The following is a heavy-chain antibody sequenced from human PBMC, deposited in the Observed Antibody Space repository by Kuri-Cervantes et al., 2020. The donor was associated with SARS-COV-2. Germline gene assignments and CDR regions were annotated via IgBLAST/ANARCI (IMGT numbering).Heavy chain of an antibody. CDR2: IYPGDSDT. CDR3: ARRNYDFWSGYDYYYYYMDV. J-gene: IGHJ6*03. V-gene: IGHV5-51*01. CDR1: GYSFTSYW. D-gene: IGHD3-3*01. Sequence: KVSCKGSGYSFTSYWIGWVRQMPGKGLEWMGIIYPGDSDTRYSPSFQGQVTISADKSISTAYLQWSSLKASDTAMYYCARRNYDFWSGYDYYYYYMDVWGKGTTVTVSS.